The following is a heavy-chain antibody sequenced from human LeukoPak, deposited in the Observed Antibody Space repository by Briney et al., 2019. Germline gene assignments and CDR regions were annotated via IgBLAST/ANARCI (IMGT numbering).Heavy chain of an antibody. CDR3: ASGYSGYDTGSDY. CDR2: INPNSGGT. J-gene: IGHJ4*02. D-gene: IGHD5-12*01. Sequence: ASVKVSCKASGYTFTGYYMHWMRQAPGQGLEWMGWINPNSGGTNYAQKFQGRVTMTRDTSISTAYMELSRLRSDDTAVYYCASGYSGYDTGSDYWGQGTLVTVSS. V-gene: IGHV1-2*02. CDR1: GYTFTGYY.